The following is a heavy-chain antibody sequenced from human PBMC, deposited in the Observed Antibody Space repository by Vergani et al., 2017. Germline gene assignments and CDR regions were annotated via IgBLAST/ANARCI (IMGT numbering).Heavy chain of an antibody. V-gene: IGHV4-39*01. CDR1: GGSISSSSYY. J-gene: IGHJ6*02. D-gene: IGHD6-13*01. CDR2: IYYSGST. CDR3: KTAAAGGYYYGMDV. Sequence: QLQLQESGPGLVKPSETLSLTCTVSGGSISSSSYYWGWIRQPPGKGLEWIGSIYYSGSTYYNPSLKRRVTISVDTSKNQFSLKLSSVTAADTAVYYCKTAAAGGYYYGMDVWGQGTTVTVSS.